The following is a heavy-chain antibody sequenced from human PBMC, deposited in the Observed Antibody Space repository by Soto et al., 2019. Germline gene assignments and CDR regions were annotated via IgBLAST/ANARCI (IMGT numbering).Heavy chain of an antibody. CDR2: ISGSGGST. Sequence: PGGSLRLSCAASGFTFSSYAMSWVRQAPGKGLEWVSAISGSGGSTYYADSVKGRFTISRDNAKNTLYLQMNSLRAEDTAVYYCARSTLRYFDWPPDYWGQGTLVTVS. V-gene: IGHV3-23*01. J-gene: IGHJ4*02. D-gene: IGHD3-9*01. CDR1: GFTFSSYA. CDR3: ARSTLRYFDWPPDY.